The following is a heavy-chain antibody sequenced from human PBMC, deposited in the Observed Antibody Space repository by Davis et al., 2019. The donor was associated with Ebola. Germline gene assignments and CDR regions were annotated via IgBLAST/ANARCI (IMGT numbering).Heavy chain of an antibody. J-gene: IGHJ6*02. CDR2: ISSSSSTI. Sequence: GESLKISCAASGFTFSSYSMNWVRQAPGKGLEWVSYISSSSSTIYYADSVKGRFTISRDNAKNSLYLQMNSLRAEDAAVYYCAKADWKYYYYGMDVWGQGTTVTVSS. CDR3: AKADWKYYYYGMDV. CDR1: GFTFSSYS. D-gene: IGHD1-1*01. V-gene: IGHV3-48*01.